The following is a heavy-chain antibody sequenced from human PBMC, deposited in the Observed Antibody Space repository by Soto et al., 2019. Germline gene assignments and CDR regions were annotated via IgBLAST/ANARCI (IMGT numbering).Heavy chain of an antibody. Sequence: QITLKESGPPLVKPTQTLTLTCTFSGFSLSTSGVGVGWVRQPPGKARHRLALIYWDDDNRYSPALKRRLTITKDTSKNQVVLTMTNMDPVDTATYYCAHRSVRVLLDYWGQGTLVTVSS. V-gene: IGHV2-5*02. CDR1: GFSLSTSGVG. J-gene: IGHJ4*02. D-gene: IGHD3-10*01. CDR2: IYWDDDN. CDR3: AHRSVRVLLDY.